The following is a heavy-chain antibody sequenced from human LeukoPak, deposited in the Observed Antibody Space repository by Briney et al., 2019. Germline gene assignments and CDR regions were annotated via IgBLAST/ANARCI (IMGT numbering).Heavy chain of an antibody. D-gene: IGHD1-26*01. Sequence: KPSETLSLTCTVSGGSISSYYWSWIRQPAGKGLEWIGRIYSSGSTNYNPSIKSRVTMSVDTSKNQFSLKVSSVTAADTAVYYCARDLGGEDTGSYYVFDYWGQGTLVTVSS. CDR3: ARDLGGEDTGSYYVFDY. CDR2: IYSSGST. CDR1: GGSISSYY. V-gene: IGHV4-4*07. J-gene: IGHJ4*02.